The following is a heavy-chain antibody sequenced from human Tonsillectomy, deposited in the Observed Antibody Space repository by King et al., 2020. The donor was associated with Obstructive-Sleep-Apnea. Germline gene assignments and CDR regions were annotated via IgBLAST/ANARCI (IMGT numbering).Heavy chain of an antibody. Sequence: VQLVESGGGLVKPGGSLRLSCAASGFMFSSYSMNLVRPAPGNGLEWVSSISSSSSYIYTATSVKGQCTISRDNAKNSLYLQMNSLRAEDTAVYYCARGGSAFDYGGQGTLVTVSS. D-gene: IGHD1-26*01. V-gene: IGHV3-21*01. CDR2: ISSSSSYI. J-gene: IGHJ4*02. CDR1: GFMFSSYS. CDR3: ARGGSAFDY.